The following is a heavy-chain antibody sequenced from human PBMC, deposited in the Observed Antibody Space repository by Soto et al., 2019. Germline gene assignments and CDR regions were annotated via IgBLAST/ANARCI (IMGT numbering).Heavy chain of an antibody. Sequence: GESLKISCKGSGYSFTNYWIGWVRQMPGKVLEWMGIIYPGDSDTRYGPSFQGQVTISADKSISTAYLQWSSLKASDTAMYYCARKELRQWLVGGVDYWGQGXLVTVYS. CDR2: IYPGDSDT. V-gene: IGHV5-51*01. D-gene: IGHD6-19*01. J-gene: IGHJ4*02. CDR3: ARKELRQWLVGGVDY. CDR1: GYSFTNYW.